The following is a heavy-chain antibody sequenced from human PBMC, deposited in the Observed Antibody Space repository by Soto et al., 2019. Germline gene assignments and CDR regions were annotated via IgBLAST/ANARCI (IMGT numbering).Heavy chain of an antibody. D-gene: IGHD2-21*02. J-gene: IGHJ4*02. V-gene: IGHV3-23*01. CDR3: AKNCGGDCYTNFDF. CDR1: GFTFSSSA. Sequence: EVQLLESGGGLVQPGGSLRLACAASGFTFSSSAMSWVRQAPGMGLEWVSGVGGSVGTTYSADSVKGRFIISRDNSKNTMYLQMDSLIAYDTAMYYCAKNCGGDCYTNFDFWGQGTMVTVSP. CDR2: VGGSVGTT.